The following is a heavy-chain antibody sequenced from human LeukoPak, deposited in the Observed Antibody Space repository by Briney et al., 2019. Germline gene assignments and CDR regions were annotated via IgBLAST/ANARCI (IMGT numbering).Heavy chain of an antibody. CDR3: ARDHLVRGALY. D-gene: IGHD3-10*01. CDR1: GGSISSSSYY. J-gene: IGHJ4*02. Sequence: SETLSLTCTVSGGSISSSSYYWGWIRQPLGKGLEWIGSIYYSGSTYYNPSLKSRVTISVDTSKNQFSLKLSSVTAADTAVYYCARDHLVRGALYWGQGTLVTVSS. V-gene: IGHV4-39*07. CDR2: IYYSGST.